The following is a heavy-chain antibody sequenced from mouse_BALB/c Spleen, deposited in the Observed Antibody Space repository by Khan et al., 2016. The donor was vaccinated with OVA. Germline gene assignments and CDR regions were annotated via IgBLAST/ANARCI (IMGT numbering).Heavy chain of an antibody. D-gene: IGHD1-1*01. J-gene: IGHJ3*01. Sequence: EVELVESGGGLVKPGGPLKLSCAASGFTFSTFAMSWVRQTPEKRLDWVATISSGGDYTYSADSVKGRFTISRDTAKNTLYLQMSSLRSEDTAMYYCARHNYGPFAYWGQGTLVTVSA. CDR2: ISSGGDYT. CDR3: ARHNYGPFAY. V-gene: IGHV5-9-3*01. CDR1: GFTFSTFA.